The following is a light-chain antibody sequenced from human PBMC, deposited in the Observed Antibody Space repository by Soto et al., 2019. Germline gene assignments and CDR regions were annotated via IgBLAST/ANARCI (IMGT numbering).Light chain of an antibody. CDR2: DAS. J-gene: IGKJ4*01. CDR1: QSVSSY. CDR3: QQRSYWPPLT. V-gene: IGKV3-11*01. Sequence: EIVLTQSPATLSLSPGERATLSCRASQSVSSYLAWYQQKPGQAPRLLIYDASNRATGIPARFSGSGSGTDFTITISSLEPEDFAVYYCQQRSYWPPLTFGGGTKVEIK.